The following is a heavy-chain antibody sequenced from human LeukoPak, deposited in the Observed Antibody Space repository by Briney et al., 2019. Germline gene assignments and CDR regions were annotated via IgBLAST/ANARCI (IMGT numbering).Heavy chain of an antibody. J-gene: IGHJ4*02. CDR2: IRYDGSYK. V-gene: IGHV3-30*02. Sequence: PGGSLRLSCAASGFTFSSYVMHWVRQAPGKGLEWVAFIRYDGSYKYYADSVKGRFTISRDNSKNTLYLQMNSLRAEDTAVYYCAKGPIIMMSYWGQGTLVTVSS. CDR3: AKGPIIMMSY. CDR1: GFTFSSYV. D-gene: IGHD3-16*01.